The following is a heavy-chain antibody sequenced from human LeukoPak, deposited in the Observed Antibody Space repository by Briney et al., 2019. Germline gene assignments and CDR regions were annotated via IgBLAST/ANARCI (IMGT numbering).Heavy chain of an antibody. CDR1: GFTFSSYG. Sequence: GGSLRLSCAASGFTFSSYGMHWVRQAPGKGLEWVAVIWYDGSNKYYADSVKGRFTISRDNSKNTLYLQMDSLRAEGTAVYYCARDRTGEASWIDYWGQGTLVTVSS. D-gene: IGHD3-10*01. V-gene: IGHV3-33*01. J-gene: IGHJ4*02. CDR2: IWYDGSNK. CDR3: ARDRTGEASWIDY.